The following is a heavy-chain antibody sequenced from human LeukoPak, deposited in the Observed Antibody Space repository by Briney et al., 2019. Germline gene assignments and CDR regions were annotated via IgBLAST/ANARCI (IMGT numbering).Heavy chain of an antibody. D-gene: IGHD4-23*01. V-gene: IGHV3-74*01. J-gene: IGHJ4*02. Sequence: GGSLRLSCAASGFTFSSYWMRWVRQAPGKGLVWVSRVNSDGSTTTYADSVKGRFTISRDNAKNTLSLQMNSLRAEDTAVYYCARSFLGGNAFDYWGQGTLVTVSS. CDR3: ARSFLGGNAFDY. CDR1: GFTFSSYW. CDR2: VNSDGSTT.